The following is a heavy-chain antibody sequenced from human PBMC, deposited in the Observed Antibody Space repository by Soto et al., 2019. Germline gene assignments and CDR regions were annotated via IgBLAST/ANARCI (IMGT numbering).Heavy chain of an antibody. V-gene: IGHV3-23*01. CDR3: AKVISVVPAAIGLWPFDY. D-gene: IGHD2-2*01. CDR2: ISGSGGST. Sequence: PGGSLRLSCAASGFTFSSYAMSWVRQAPGKGLEWVSAISGSGGSTYYADSVKGRFTISRDNSKNTLYLQMNSLRAEDTAVYYCAKVISVVPAAIGLWPFDYWGQGTLVTVSS. J-gene: IGHJ4*02. CDR1: GFTFSSYA.